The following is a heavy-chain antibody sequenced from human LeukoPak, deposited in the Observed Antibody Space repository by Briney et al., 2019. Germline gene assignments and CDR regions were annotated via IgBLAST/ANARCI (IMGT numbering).Heavy chain of an antibody. V-gene: IGHV1-69*05. CDR2: IIPIFGTA. CDR3: ALSPREEGQQLVPIY. CDR1: GGTFSSYA. D-gene: IGHD6-13*01. J-gene: IGHJ4*02. Sequence: GSSVKVSCKASGGTFSSYAISWVRQAPGQGLEWMGGIIPIFGTANYAQKFQGRVTITTDESTSTAYMELSSLRSEDTAVYYCALSPREEGQQLVPIYWGRGTLVTVSS.